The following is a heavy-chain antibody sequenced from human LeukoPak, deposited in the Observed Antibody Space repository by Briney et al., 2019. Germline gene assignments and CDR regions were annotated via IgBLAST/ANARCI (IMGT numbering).Heavy chain of an antibody. CDR2: ISGSGGST. V-gene: IGHV3-23*01. CDR1: VFTFSSYA. CDR3: AKVGSSSWYVY. J-gene: IGHJ4*02. D-gene: IGHD6-13*01. Sequence: GGTLRLSCAASVFTFSSYAMSWVRQAPGKGLECVSAISGSGGSTYYADSVRGRFTISRDNSKNTLYLQMNSLRAEDTAVYYCAKVGSSSWYVYWGQGTLVTVSS.